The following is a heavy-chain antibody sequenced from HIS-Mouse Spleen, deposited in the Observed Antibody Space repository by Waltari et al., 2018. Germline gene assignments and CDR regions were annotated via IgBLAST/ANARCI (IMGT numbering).Heavy chain of an antibody. J-gene: IGHJ6*02. D-gene: IGHD5-18*01. Sequence: QVQLQESGPVLVKPSETLSLTCTAPGGSIIRYYWTWIRQPPGPGTEWIGYIYYSGSNNYNPSLKSRVTISVDTSKNQFSLKLSSVTAADTAVYYCARVQGRGYSYGYYYYYGMDVWGQGTTVTVSS. V-gene: IGHV4-59*01. CDR2: IYYSGSN. CDR3: ARVQGRGYSYGYYYYYGMDV. CDR1: GGSIIRYY.